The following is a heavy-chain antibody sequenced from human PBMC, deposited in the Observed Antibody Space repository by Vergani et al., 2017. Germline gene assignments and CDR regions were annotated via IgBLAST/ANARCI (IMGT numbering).Heavy chain of an antibody. J-gene: IGHJ6*03. V-gene: IGHV3-33*01. D-gene: IGHD3-16*01. CDR1: GFIFSDYV. CDR2: IWHDGSKE. CDR3: ARDKSRRAPAVMGTYYYYMYV. Sequence: QVQLVESGGGVVQPGKSLSLSCEASGFIFSDYVMHWVRQAPGKGLEWVAGIWHDGSKEKYVDSVQGRFTISRDNSKNTLYLEMKSLRVEDTAVYFCARDKSRRAPAVMGTYYYYMYVWGKGTKVTVSS.